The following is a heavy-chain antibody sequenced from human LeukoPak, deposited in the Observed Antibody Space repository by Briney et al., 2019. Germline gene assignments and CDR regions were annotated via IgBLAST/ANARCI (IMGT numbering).Heavy chain of an antibody. D-gene: IGHD2-2*01. J-gene: IGHJ6*03. V-gene: IGHV1-69*13. CDR1: GGTFSSYA. CDR3: ARGVVVPAATPIYYYYYMDV. CDR2: IIPIFGTA. Sequence: VASVKVSCKASGGTFSSYAISWVRQAPGQGLEWMGGIIPIFGTANYAQKFQGRVTITADESTSTAYMELSSLRSEGTAVYYCARGVVVPAATPIYYYYYMDVWGKGTTVTVSS.